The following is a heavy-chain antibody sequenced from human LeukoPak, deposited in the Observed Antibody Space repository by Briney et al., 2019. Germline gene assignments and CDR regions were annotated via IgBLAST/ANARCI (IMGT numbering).Heavy chain of an antibody. CDR1: GYSISSGYY. CDR2: IYHSGST. Sequence: SETLSLTCAVSGYSISSGYYWGWIRQPPGKGLEWIGSIYHSGSTYYNPSLKSRVTISVDTSKNQFSLKLSSVTAADTAVYYCARGLGIRRWLQFSEGRGARFDYWGQGTLVTVSS. CDR3: ARGLGIRRWLQFSEGRGARFDY. J-gene: IGHJ4*02. V-gene: IGHV4-38-2*01. D-gene: IGHD5-24*01.